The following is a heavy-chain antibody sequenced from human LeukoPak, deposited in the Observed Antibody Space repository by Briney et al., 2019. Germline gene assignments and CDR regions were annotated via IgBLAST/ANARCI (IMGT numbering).Heavy chain of an antibody. CDR3: ARDSYSSGWYKY. D-gene: IGHD6-19*01. V-gene: IGHV4-34*01. J-gene: IGHJ4*02. CDR2: INHSGST. CDR1: GGSFSGYY. Sequence: PSETLSLTCAVYGGSFSGYYWSWIRQPPGKGLEWIGEINHSGSTNYNPSLKSRVTISVDTSKNQFSLKLSSVTAADTAVYYCARDSYSSGWYKYWGQGTLVTVSS.